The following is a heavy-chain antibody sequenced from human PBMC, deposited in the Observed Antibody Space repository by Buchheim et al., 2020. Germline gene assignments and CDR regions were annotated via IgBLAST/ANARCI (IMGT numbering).Heavy chain of an antibody. CDR1: GGSVNYYY. V-gene: IGHV4-59*02. CDR2: IYYSGST. Sequence: QVQLLESGPGLVKPSETLSLTCSVSGGSVNYYYWSWIRQAAGKGLEWIGYIYYSGSTNYNPSLKSRVTISVDTSKNQFSLKLSSVTAADTAVYYCARGLRLGELSLTLDYWGQGTL. J-gene: IGHJ4*02. CDR3: ARGLRLGELSLTLDY. D-gene: IGHD3-16*02.